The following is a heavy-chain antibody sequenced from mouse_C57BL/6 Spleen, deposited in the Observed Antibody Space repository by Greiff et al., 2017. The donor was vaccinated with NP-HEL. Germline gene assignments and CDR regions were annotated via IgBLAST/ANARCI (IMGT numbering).Heavy chain of an antibody. V-gene: IGHV1-61*01. J-gene: IGHJ2*01. CDR3: AREGKGYYFDY. Sequence: VQLQQPGAELVRPGSSVKLSCKASGYTFTSYWMDWVKQRPGQGLEWIGNIYPSDSETHYNQKFKDKATLTVDKSSSTAYMQLSSLTSEDSAVYYCAREGKGYYFDYWGQGTTLTVSS. CDR2: IYPSDSET. CDR1: GYTFTSYW.